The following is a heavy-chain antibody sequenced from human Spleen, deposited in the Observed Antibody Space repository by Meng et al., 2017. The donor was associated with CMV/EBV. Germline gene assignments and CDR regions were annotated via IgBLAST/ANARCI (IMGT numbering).Heavy chain of an antibody. CDR2: IYYTGST. CDR3: ASGNCSASSCYTGDYYGLDV. V-gene: IGHV4-61*08. D-gene: IGHD2-2*01. CDR1: GGSIGRGGNY. Sequence: SETLSLTCKVSGGSIGRGGNYYHWILQPPGKGLARIGKIYYTGSTNSNPSLKSRVSMSVYTTKNQFCVMFSSVTAADTGVYYCASGNCSASSCYTGDYYGLDVWGQGTTVTVSS. J-gene: IGHJ6*02.